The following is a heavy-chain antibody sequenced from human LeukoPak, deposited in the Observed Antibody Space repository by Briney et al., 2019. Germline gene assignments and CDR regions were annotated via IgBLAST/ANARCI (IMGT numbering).Heavy chain of an antibody. CDR2: ITSSGNTI. Sequence: GESLKISCKGSGYSFTSYWIGWVRQAPGKGLEWVSYITSSGNTIYYADSVKGRFTISRDNAKNSLYLEMNSLRAEDTAVYYCARANYYDISGYDYWGQGTLVTVSS. CDR1: GYSFTSYW. D-gene: IGHD3-22*01. V-gene: IGHV3-48*04. J-gene: IGHJ4*02. CDR3: ARANYYDISGYDY.